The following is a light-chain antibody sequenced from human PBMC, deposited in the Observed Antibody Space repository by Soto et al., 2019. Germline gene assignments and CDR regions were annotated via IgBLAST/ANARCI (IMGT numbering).Light chain of an antibody. CDR3: QQFSSSPLT. CDR2: DAS. J-gene: IGKJ4*01. V-gene: IGKV3-20*01. CDR1: QTVRNTY. Sequence: EFGLTQSPGTLSLSPGERATLSCRASQTVRNTYLAWYQQKPGQAPRLLIYDASSRATGIPDRFSGGGSGTDFTRTISRLEPEDFAVYYCQQFSSSPLTFGGGTKVELK.